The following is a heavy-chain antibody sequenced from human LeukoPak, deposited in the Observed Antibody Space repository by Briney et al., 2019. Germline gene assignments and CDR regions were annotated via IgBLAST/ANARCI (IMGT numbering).Heavy chain of an antibody. J-gene: IGHJ6*03. D-gene: IGHD3-10*01. CDR2: IYYSGIT. CDR3: ARHQEGMVRGVLYYMDV. V-gene: IGHV4-34*01. CDR1: GGSCSGYY. Sequence: SETLSLTCAVYGGSCSGYYWSWIRQPPGKGLEWIGSIYYSGITYHNPSLKSRVTISVDTSNNQFSLKMSSVTAADTAVYFCARHQEGMVRGVLYYMDVWGKGTTVIISS.